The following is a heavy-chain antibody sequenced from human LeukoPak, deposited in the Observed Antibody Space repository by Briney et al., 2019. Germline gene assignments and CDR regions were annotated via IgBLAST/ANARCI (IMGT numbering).Heavy chain of an antibody. CDR3: ARDRDIPSYYDGLGSLFDY. CDR2: ISSSSSYI. CDR1: GFTFSSYS. Sequence: PGGSLSLSCAASGFTFSSYSMNWVRQAPGKGLEWVSSISSSSSYIYYADSVKGRFTISRDNAKNSLYLQMNSLRAEDTAVYYCARDRDIPSYYDGLGSLFDYWGQRTLVTVSS. J-gene: IGHJ4*02. D-gene: IGHD3-10*01. V-gene: IGHV3-21*01.